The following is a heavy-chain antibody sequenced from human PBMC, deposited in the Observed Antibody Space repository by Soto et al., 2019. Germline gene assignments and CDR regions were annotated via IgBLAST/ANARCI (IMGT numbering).Heavy chain of an antibody. Sequence: GASVKVSCKASGGTFSSYAISWVRQAPGQGLEWMGGIIPIFGTANYAQKFQGRVTITADESTSTAYMELSSLRSEDTAVYYCARALNYYDSMPGYWCQGTLVTVSS. D-gene: IGHD3-22*01. CDR3: ARALNYYDSMPGY. CDR1: GGTFSSYA. V-gene: IGHV1-69*13. CDR2: IIPIFGTA. J-gene: IGHJ4*02.